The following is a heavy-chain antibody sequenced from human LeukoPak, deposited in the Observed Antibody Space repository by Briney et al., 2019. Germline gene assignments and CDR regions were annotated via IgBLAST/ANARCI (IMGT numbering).Heavy chain of an antibody. Sequence: ASVKVSCKATSHISWVRQSPGQGLEWMGWIGSYEGDTYYAQKFQGRVTVTTDTSTNTAYMELRSLRADDTAVYYCARDFWNFYDSSGYYRDFDSWGQGTLVTVSS. D-gene: IGHD3-22*01. J-gene: IGHJ5*01. CDR1: TSH. CDR3: ARDFWNFYDSSGYYRDFDS. CDR2: IGSYEGDT. V-gene: IGHV1-18*01.